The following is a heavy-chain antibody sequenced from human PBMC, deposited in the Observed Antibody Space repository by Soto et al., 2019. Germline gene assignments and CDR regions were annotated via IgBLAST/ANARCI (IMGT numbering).Heavy chain of an antibody. CDR2: IYYSGDI. CDR3: ARDKITGLFDY. D-gene: IGHD2-8*02. Sequence: SETLSLTCTVSGGSVSSGGYYWNWIRQPPGKGLEWIGYIYYSGDIYYSPSLKSRVTISLDTSKNQFSLKLNSVTAADTAVYYCARDKITGLFDYWGQGTLVT. V-gene: IGHV4-31*03. CDR1: GGSVSSGGYY. J-gene: IGHJ4*02.